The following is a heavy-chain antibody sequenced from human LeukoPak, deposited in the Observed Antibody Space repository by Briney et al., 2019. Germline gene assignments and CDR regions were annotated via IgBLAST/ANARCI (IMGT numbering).Heavy chain of an antibody. Sequence: PGGSLRLSCAASGFSVSGNYMSWVRQAPGKGLEWVSAIYSGGATYYTDSVKGRFTMSRHTSKNTLDLQMNSLRVEDTAVYYCARWKIEGKVVDVFDIWGQGTRVTVSS. CDR1: GFSVSGNY. J-gene: IGHJ3*02. CDR3: ARWKIEGKVVDVFDI. V-gene: IGHV3-53*04. D-gene: IGHD3-22*01. CDR2: IYSGGAT.